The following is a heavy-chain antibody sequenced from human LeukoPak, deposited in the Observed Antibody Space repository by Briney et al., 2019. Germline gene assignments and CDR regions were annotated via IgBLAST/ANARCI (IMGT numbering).Heavy chain of an antibody. CDR3: ARDRCSSTSCSLYYYYYGMDV. V-gene: IGHV3-21*01. CDR2: ISSSISYI. Sequence: GGSLRLPCAASGFTFSSYSMNWVRQAPGKGLEWVSSISSSISYIYYADSVKGRFTISRDNAKNSLYLQMNSLRAEDTAVYYCARDRCSSTSCSLYYYYYGMDVWGQGTTVTVSS. D-gene: IGHD2-2*01. CDR1: GFTFSSYS. J-gene: IGHJ6*02.